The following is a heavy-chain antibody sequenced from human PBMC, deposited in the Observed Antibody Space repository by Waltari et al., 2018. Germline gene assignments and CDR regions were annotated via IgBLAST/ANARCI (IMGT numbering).Heavy chain of an antibody. V-gene: IGHV1-69*14. CDR3: ARDRYSREGRYYMDV. J-gene: IGHJ6*03. CDR2: IIPIVGTA. CDR1: GGTFSSYA. Sequence: QVQLVQSGAEVKKPGSSVKVSCKASGGTFSSYAISWVRQAPGQGLEWMGGIIPIVGTANYAQKFQGRVTITADKSTSTAYMELSSLRSEDTAVYYCARDRYSREGRYYMDVWGKGTTVTVSS. D-gene: IGHD6-13*01.